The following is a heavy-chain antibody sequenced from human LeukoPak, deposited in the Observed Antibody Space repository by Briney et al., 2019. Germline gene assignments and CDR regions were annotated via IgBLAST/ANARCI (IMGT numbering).Heavy chain of an antibody. J-gene: IGHJ4*02. CDR1: GYTFTSYG. Sequence: GASVKASCKASGYTFTSYGISWVRQAPGQGLEWMGWISAYNGNTNYAQKLQGRVTMTTDTSTSTAYMELRSLRSDDTAVYYCARDQADYDYVWGSYRPFDYWGQGTLVTVSS. CDR3: ARDQADYDYVWGSYRPFDY. D-gene: IGHD3-16*02. V-gene: IGHV1-18*01. CDR2: ISAYNGNT.